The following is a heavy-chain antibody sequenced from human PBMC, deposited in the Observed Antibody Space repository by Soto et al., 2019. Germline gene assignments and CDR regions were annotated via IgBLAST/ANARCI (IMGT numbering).Heavy chain of an antibody. D-gene: IGHD2-2*01. CDR3: ARDYCSSTSCHNWFDP. CDR1: GGTFSSYA. Sequence: SVKVSCKASGGTFSSYAISWVLQAPGQGLEWMGGIIPIFGTANYAQKFQGRVTITADESTSTAYMELSSLRSEDTAVYYCARDYCSSTSCHNWFDPWGQGTLVTVSS. V-gene: IGHV1-69*13. CDR2: IIPIFGTA. J-gene: IGHJ5*02.